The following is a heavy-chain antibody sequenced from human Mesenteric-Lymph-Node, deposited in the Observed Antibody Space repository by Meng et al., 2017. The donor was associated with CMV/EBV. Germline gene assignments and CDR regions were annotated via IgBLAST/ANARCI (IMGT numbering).Heavy chain of an antibody. CDR1: RFTFSSYG. CDR3: AKDLGYTSSWFVIDY. J-gene: IGHJ4*02. CDR2: IRHDERNK. V-gene: IGHV3-30*02. Sequence: GESLKISCAASRFTFSSYGMHWVRQAPGKGLEWVAFIRHDERNKYYADSVKGRFTISRDNSKSTLFLQMNSLRAEDTALYYCAKDLGYTSSWFVIDYWGQGTLVTSPQ. D-gene: IGHD6-13*01.